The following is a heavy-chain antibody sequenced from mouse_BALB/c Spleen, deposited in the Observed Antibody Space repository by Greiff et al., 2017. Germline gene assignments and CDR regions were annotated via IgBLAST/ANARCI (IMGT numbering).Heavy chain of an antibody. CDR3: ASDYFGRSTSYWYFDV. D-gene: IGHD1-1*01. J-gene: IGHJ1*01. CDR2: ISSGGST. CDR1: GFTFSSYA. Sequence: EVKLMESGGGLVKPGGSLKFSCAASGFTFSSYAMSWVRQTPEKRLEWVASISSGGSTYYPDSVKGRFTISRDNARNILYLPMSCLRSQDTPMSYCASDYFGRSTSYWYFDVWGAGTTVTVSS. V-gene: IGHV5-6-5*01.